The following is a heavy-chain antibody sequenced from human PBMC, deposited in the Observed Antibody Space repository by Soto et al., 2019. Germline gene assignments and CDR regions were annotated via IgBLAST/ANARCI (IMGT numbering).Heavy chain of an antibody. V-gene: IGHV3-53*04. J-gene: IGHJ6*02. CDR1: GFTVSSNY. CDR3: ARGYSSSWPGYGMDV. Sequence: EVQLVESGGGLVQPGGSLRLSCAASGFTVSSNYMSWVRQAPGKGLEWVSVIYSGGSTYYADSVKGRFTISRHNSKNTLYLQMNSLRGEDTAVYYCARGYSSSWPGYGMDVWGHGTTVTVSS. CDR2: IYSGGST. D-gene: IGHD6-13*01.